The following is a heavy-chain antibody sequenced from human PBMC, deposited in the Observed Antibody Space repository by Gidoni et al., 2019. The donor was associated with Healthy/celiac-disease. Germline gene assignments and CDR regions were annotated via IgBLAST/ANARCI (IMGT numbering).Heavy chain of an antibody. J-gene: IGHJ3*02. CDR3: ARDPAASLMIWDAFDI. CDR2: ISYDGSNK. CDR1: GFPVSSYA. V-gene: IGHV3-30-3*01. D-gene: IGHD3-16*01. Sequence: QVQLVESGGGVVQPGRSLRLSCAASGFPVSSYAMPWVRQAPGKGLEWVAVISYDGSNKYYADSVKGRFTISRDNSKNTLYLQMNSLRAEDTAVYYCARDPAASLMIWDAFDIWGQGTMVTVSS.